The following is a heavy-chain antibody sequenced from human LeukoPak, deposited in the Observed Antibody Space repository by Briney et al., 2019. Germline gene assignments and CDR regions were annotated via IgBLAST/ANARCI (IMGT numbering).Heavy chain of an antibody. V-gene: IGHV4-39*07. CDR2: IYYSGST. J-gene: IGHJ3*02. CDR1: GGSISSSSYY. CDR3: ARGTYAFDI. Sequence: SETLSLTCTVSGGSISSSSYYWGWIRQPPGKGLEWIGSIYYSGSTYYNPSLKSRVTISVDTSKNRFSLKLSSVTAADTAVYYCARGTYAFDIWGQGTVVTVSS. D-gene: IGHD3/OR15-3a*01.